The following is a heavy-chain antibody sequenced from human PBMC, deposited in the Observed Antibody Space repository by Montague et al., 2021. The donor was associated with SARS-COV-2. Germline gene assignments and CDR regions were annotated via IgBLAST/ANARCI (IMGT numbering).Heavy chain of an antibody. Sequence: SLRLSCAASGFTFSSYATSWVRQAPGKGLEWVSDISGRGGSTYYADSVKGRFTISRDNSKNTLYLQMNSLRAEDTAIYYCACIAAAGRRYYYGMDVWGQGTTVTVSS. V-gene: IGHV3-23*01. CDR1: GFTFSSYA. CDR3: ACIAAAGRRYYYGMDV. D-gene: IGHD6-13*01. CDR2: ISGRGGST. J-gene: IGHJ6*02.